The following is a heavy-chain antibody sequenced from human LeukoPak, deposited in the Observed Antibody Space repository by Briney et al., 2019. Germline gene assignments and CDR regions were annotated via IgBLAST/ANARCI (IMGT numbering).Heavy chain of an antibody. Sequence: GGSLRLSCAASGFTFRNYGMHWVRQAPGQGLERVASIRTDGGEKYHAESVQGRFSISRDNSKNTLYLQMDSLRAEDTALYYCARIGYSTSWANFDYWGQGTLVPSPQ. CDR1: GFTFRNYG. CDR2: IRTDGGEK. V-gene: IGHV3-30*02. CDR3: ARIGYSTSWANFDY. J-gene: IGHJ4*02. D-gene: IGHD6-13*01.